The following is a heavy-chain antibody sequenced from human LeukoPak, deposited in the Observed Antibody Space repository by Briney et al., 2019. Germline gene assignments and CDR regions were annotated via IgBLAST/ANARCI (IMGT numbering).Heavy chain of an antibody. D-gene: IGHD3-3*01. Sequence: GAAVTVSYMCCVYTLTKYGISWVRPAPGKGGEGVGWISAYNGNTNYAQKLQGTVTMTTDTSPSTAYMELRSLRSDDTAVYYCARDGHYDSRSEWFDPCGQGTLLTVSS. V-gene: IGHV1-18*01. CDR2: ISAYNGNT. CDR1: VYTLTKYG. CDR3: ARDGHYDSRSEWFDP. J-gene: IGHJ5*02.